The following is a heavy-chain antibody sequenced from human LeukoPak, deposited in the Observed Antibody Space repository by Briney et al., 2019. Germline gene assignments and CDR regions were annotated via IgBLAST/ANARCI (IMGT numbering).Heavy chain of an antibody. D-gene: IGHD3-22*01. J-gene: IGHJ4*02. V-gene: IGHV3-7*01. CDR3: ARCPYNSSGYCSVPAHLYY. CDR2: IRQDGSAK. CDR1: GFTFSRYW. Sequence: GGSLRLSCAASGFTFSRYWMPWVRQAPGKGLEWVADIRQDGSAKYYADSLRGRFRISRDNVKNSLFLQMNSLSDEDTAVYYFARCPYNSSGYCSVPAHLYYWGQGTLVTVSS.